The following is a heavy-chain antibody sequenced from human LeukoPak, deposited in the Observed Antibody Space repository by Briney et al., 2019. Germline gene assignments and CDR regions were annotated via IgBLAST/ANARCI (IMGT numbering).Heavy chain of an antibody. J-gene: IGHJ3*02. CDR2: INPNSGGT. CDR1: GYTFTGYY. CDR3: AIEFATVVVSAVISAFDI. D-gene: IGHD2-2*02. Sequence: ASVKVSCKASGYTFTGYYMHWVRQAPGQGLEWMGWINPNSGGTNYAQKFRGRVTMTRYTSIRTAYMELSRLRSDDTAVYYCAIEFATVVVSAVISAFDIWGQGTMVTVSS. V-gene: IGHV1-2*02.